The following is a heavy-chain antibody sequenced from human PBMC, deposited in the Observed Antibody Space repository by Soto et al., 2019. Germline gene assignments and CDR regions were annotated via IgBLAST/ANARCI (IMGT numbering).Heavy chain of an antibody. V-gene: IGHV4-61*01. CDR3: ARDQYYFRSGSYYYAMEV. J-gene: IGHJ6*02. D-gene: IGHD3-3*01. Sequence: ASETLSLTCTVSGGAVSSESHYWSWIRQSTGKGREWSGYIYYTGSTNYNPSLKGRVTMSVDTSRDQVSLRLRSVTRADTAVYYSARDQYYFRSGSYYYAMEVWGQGTKVTVSS. CDR1: GGAVSSESHY. CDR2: IYYTGST.